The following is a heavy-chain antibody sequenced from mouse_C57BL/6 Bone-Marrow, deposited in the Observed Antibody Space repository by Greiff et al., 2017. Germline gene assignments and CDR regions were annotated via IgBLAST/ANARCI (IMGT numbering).Heavy chain of an antibody. V-gene: IGHV7-3*01. CDR1: GFTFTDYY. J-gene: IGHJ1*03. CDR2: IRNKANGYTT. CDR3: ASLITTVVVSYWYFDV. D-gene: IGHD1-1*01. Sequence: EVMLVESGGGLVQPGGSLSLSCAASGFTFTDYYMSWVRQPPGKALEWLGFIRNKANGYTTEYSASVKGRFTISRDNSQSILYLQMNALRAEDSATYYCASLITTVVVSYWYFDVWGTGTTVTVSS.